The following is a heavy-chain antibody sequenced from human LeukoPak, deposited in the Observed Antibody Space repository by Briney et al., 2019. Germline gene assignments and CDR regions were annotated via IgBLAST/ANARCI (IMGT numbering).Heavy chain of an antibody. D-gene: IGHD4-23*01. CDR3: VKDHYDYGGSEGYFDY. CDR2: IRSNGGST. CDR1: GFTFSSYA. V-gene: IGHV3-64D*06. J-gene: IGHJ4*02. Sequence: PGGSLRLSCSVSGFTFSSYAMHWVRKAPGKGLDYVSAIRSNGGSTYYAGSVKGRFTISRDNSKNTLYLQMSSLRAEDTAVYYCVKDHYDYGGSEGYFDYWGQGTLVTVSS.